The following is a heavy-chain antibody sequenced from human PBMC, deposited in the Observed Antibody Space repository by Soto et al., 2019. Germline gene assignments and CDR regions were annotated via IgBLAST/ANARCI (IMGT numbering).Heavy chain of an antibody. CDR3: ARGGLRYFDWSPNRNYYYYYGMDV. J-gene: IGHJ6*02. V-gene: IGHV4-34*01. D-gene: IGHD3-9*01. CDR2: INHSGST. CDR1: GQSFSGYY. Sequence: PSDTLSLTCAFYGQSFSGYYWSWIRQPPGKGLEWIGEINHSGSTNYNPSLKSRVTISVDTSKNQFSLKLSSVTAADTAVYYCARGGLRYFDWSPNRNYYYYYGMDVWGQGTTVT.